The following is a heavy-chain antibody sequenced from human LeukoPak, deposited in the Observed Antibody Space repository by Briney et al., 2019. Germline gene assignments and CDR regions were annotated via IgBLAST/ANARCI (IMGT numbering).Heavy chain of an antibody. J-gene: IGHJ5*02. CDR2: VKSDGAGT. D-gene: IGHD3-22*01. V-gene: IGHV3-23*01. CDR3: ARCTTASSGWCNWLDP. Sequence: GGSLRLSCAASGFTFSTYAMSWVRQAPGKGLAWVASVKSDGAGTHYADSVKGRFTISRDNSKNILYLQMNSLRAEDTAIYYCARCTTASSGWCNWLDPWGQGTVVTVSS. CDR1: GFTFSTYA.